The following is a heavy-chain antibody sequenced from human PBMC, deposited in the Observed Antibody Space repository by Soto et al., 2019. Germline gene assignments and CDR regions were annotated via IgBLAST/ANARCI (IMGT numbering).Heavy chain of an antibody. CDR1: GGSISSYY. CDR3: ARVGDYGSGSYYRGPYYYYGMDV. V-gene: IGHV4-59*12. D-gene: IGHD3-10*01. CDR2: IYYSGST. J-gene: IGHJ6*02. Sequence: SETLSLTCTVSGGSISSYYWSWIRQPPGKGLEWIGYIYYSGSTNYNPSLKSRVTISVDRSKNQFSLKLSSVTAADTAVYYCARVGDYGSGSYYRGPYYYYGMDVWGQGTTVTVSS.